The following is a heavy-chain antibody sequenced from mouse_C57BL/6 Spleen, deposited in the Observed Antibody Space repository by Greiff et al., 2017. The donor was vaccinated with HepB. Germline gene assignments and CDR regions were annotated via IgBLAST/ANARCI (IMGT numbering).Heavy chain of an antibody. CDR3: ARGHYSNYDAMDY. J-gene: IGHJ4*01. V-gene: IGHV1-69*01. CDR1: GYTFTSYW. D-gene: IGHD2-5*01. CDR2: IDPSDSYT. Sequence: VQLKQPGAELVMPGASVKLSCKASGYTFTSYWMHWVKQRPGQGLEWIGEIDPSDSYTNYNQKFKGKSTLTVDKSSSTAYMQLSSLTSEDSAVYYCARGHYSNYDAMDYWGQGTSVTVSS.